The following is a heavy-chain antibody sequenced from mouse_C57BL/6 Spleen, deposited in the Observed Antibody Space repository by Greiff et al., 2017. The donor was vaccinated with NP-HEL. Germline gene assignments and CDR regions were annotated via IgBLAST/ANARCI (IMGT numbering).Heavy chain of an antibody. CDR1: GFTFSSYA. J-gene: IGHJ2*01. CDR2: ISDGGSYT. Sequence: EVKLMESGGGLVKPGGSLKLSCAASGFTFSSYAMSWVRQTPEKRLEWVATISDGGSYTYYPDNVKGRFTISRDNAKNNLYLQMSHLKSEDTAMYYCAREGESTIVTTCDYWGQGTTLTVSS. V-gene: IGHV5-4*01. D-gene: IGHD2-2*01. CDR3: AREGESTIVTTCDY.